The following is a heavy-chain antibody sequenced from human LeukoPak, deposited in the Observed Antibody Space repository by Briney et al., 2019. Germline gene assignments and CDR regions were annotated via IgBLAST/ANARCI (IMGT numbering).Heavy chain of an antibody. CDR1: GFTFSSYS. CDR2: ISSSSSTI. CDR3: ARVATSGSYPFDY. Sequence: GGSLRLSCAASGFTFSSYSMNWVRQAPGKGLEWVSYISSSSSTIYYADSVKGRFTISRDNAKNSLYLQMNSLRAEDTAVYYCARVATSGSYPFDYWGQGTLVTVSS. J-gene: IGHJ4*02. D-gene: IGHD1-26*01. V-gene: IGHV3-48*04.